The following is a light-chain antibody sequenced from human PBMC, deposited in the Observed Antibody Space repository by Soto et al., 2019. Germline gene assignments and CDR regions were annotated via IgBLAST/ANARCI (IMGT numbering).Light chain of an antibody. CDR1: SSDVGSYNL. CDR3: CSYAGSRRV. V-gene: IGLV2-23*01. J-gene: IGLJ2*01. CDR2: EGS. Sequence: QSALTQPASVSGSPGQSITISCTGTSSDVGSYNLVSWYQQHPGKAPKLMIYEGSKRPSGVSNRFYGSKSGNTASLTISGLQAEDEADYYCCSYAGSRRVFGGGTKLTVL.